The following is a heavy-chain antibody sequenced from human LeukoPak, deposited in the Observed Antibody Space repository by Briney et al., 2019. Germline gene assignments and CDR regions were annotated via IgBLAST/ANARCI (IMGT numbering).Heavy chain of an antibody. CDR1: GFTFSSYG. CDR2: ISYDGSNK. V-gene: IGHV3-30*18. J-gene: IGHJ4*02. Sequence: PGGSLRLSCAASGFTFSSYGMHWVRRAPGKGLEWVAVISYDGSNKYYADSVKGRFTISRDNSKNTLYLQMNSLRAEDTAVYYCANVSYWGQGTLVTVSS. CDR3: ANVSY. D-gene: IGHD5/OR15-5a*01.